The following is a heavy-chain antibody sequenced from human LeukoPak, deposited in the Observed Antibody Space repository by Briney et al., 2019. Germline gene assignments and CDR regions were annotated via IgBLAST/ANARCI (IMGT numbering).Heavy chain of an antibody. CDR1: GFAFSSYW. J-gene: IGHJ4*02. Sequence: GGSLRLSCAASGFAFSSYWMTWVRQAPGKGLEWVANIKPDGSGKTYVDSVKGRFTISRDNAKNSLYLQMRGLRVEDTAVYYCSSQPAVLDLDCRGQGTLVTVSS. CDR2: IKPDGSGK. CDR3: SSQPAVLDLDC. V-gene: IGHV3-7*01. D-gene: IGHD3-9*01.